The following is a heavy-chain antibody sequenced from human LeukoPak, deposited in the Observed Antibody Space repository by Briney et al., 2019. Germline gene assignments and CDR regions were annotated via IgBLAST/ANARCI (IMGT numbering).Heavy chain of an antibody. CDR1: SGSICGYF. V-gene: IGHV4-4*07. Sequence: LETLSLTCTVSSGSICGYFWSWIRQPAGKGLGWIGRIYSSGCTKYIHSLWSRVTISVDTFKNQLSLWMTTLTAADTAVYYCARVADAALIYGVADYFTYWSQGTLVTVSA. CDR3: ARVADAALIYGVADYFTY. CDR2: IYSSGCT. D-gene: IGHD3-3*01. J-gene: IGHJ4*02.